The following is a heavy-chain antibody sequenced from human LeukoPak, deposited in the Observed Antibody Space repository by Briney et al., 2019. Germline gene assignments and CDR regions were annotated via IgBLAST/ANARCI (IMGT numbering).Heavy chain of an antibody. V-gene: IGHV3-21*01. D-gene: IGHD2-2*01. CDR2: ISSSSSYI. CDR1: EFTEFTFSSYW. Sequence: GGSLRLSCAASEFTEFTFSSYWMSWVRQAPGKGLEWVSSISSSSSYIYYADSVKGRFTISRDNAKNSLYLQMNSLRAEDTAVYYCARDRTAQYCSSTSCYAQAFDYWGQGTPVTVSS. J-gene: IGHJ4*02. CDR3: ARDRTAQYCSSTSCYAQAFDY.